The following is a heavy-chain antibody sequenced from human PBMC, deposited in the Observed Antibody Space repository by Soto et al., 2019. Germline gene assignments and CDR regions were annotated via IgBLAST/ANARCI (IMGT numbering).Heavy chain of an antibody. CDR2: IYYSGST. D-gene: IGHD6-13*01. V-gene: IGHV4-59*01. Sequence: TLSLTCTVSGGSISSYYWSWIRQPPGKGLEWIGYIYYSGSTNYNPSLKSRVTISVDTSKNQFSLKLSSVTAADTAVYYCARYRGRYSSSSTNYYYYGMDVWGQGTTVTVSS. J-gene: IGHJ6*02. CDR1: GGSISSYY. CDR3: ARYRGRYSSSSTNYYYYGMDV.